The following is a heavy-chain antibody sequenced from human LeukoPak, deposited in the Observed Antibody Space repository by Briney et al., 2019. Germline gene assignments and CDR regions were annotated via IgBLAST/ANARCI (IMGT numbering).Heavy chain of an antibody. J-gene: IGHJ6*02. V-gene: IGHV3-64*01. Sequence: EGSLRLSCAASGFTFSSYAMHWVRQAPGKGLEYVSAISSNGGSTYYANSVKGRFTISRDNSKNTLYLQMGSLRAEDMAVYYCATRGGTSAEAGGYYGMDVWGQGTTVTVSS. CDR1: GFTFSSYA. CDR3: ATRGGTSAEAGGYYGMDV. CDR2: ISSNGGST. D-gene: IGHD6-19*01.